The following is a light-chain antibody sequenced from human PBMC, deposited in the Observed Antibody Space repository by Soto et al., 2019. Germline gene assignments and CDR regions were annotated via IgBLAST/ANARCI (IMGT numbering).Light chain of an antibody. V-gene: IGLV2-14*02. CDR1: NTDVENYNF. J-gene: IGLJ7*01. CDR2: EDY. CDR3: SSYTSGSTPV. Sequence: QSALTQPASVSGSPGQSITIACTGINTDVENYNFVSWYQQHPGKAPKLMIYEDYKRPSGVSNRFSGSKSGNTASLTISGLQAEDEADYYCSSYTSGSTPVFGGGTQLTVL.